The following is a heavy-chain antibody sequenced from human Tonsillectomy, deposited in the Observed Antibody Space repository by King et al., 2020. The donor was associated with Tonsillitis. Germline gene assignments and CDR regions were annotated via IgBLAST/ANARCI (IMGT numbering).Heavy chain of an antibody. CDR3: ARGEQYYDFWSGYYYFDS. CDR1: GFTFSSYS. V-gene: IGHV3-48*01. CDR2: ITSTTNTI. J-gene: IGHJ4*02. Sequence: DVQLVESGGGLVQPGGSLRLSCAASGFTFSSYSMNWVRQAPGKGLEWVSYITSTTNTIYYADSVKGRFTISRDNAQNSLYLQMNSLRAEDTAVYYCARGEQYYDFWSGYYYFDSWGQGTLVTVSS. D-gene: IGHD3-3*01.